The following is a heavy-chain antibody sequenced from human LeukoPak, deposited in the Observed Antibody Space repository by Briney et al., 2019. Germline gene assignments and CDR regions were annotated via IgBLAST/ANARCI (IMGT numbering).Heavy chain of an antibody. D-gene: IGHD3-22*01. Sequence: GGSLRLSCAASGFTFSSYSMSWVRQAPGKGLESVSSISSSSSYIYYADSVKGRFTISRDNAKNSLYLQMNSLRAEDTAVYYCAREKEYYDSSGYYPYLSFDYWGQGTLVTVSS. CDR3: AREKEYYDSSGYYPYLSFDY. CDR1: GFTFSSYS. CDR2: ISSSSSYI. J-gene: IGHJ4*02. V-gene: IGHV3-21*01.